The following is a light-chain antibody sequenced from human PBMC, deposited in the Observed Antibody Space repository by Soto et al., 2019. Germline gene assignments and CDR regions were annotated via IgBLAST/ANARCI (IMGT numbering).Light chain of an antibody. CDR2: DAS. CDR1: QSVSSY. J-gene: IGKJ5*01. CDR3: QQRSIWPPT. V-gene: IGKV3-11*01. Sequence: IGLTQSPATLSLSPGGRATLSCRAGQSVSSYLAWYQQKPGQAPRLLIYDASNRATGIPARFSGGGSGTDFTLTISSLEPEDFAVYYCQQRSIWPPTFGQGTRLEIK.